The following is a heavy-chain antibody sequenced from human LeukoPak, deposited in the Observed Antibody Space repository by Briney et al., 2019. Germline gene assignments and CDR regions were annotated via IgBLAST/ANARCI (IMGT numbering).Heavy chain of an antibody. CDR3: AKSKVVVAAYYYYFGMDV. Sequence: AGSLRLSCAASGFTFSSYGMHWVRQAPGKGLEWVAIISYDGSYKQYADSVKGRFTITRDNYKNTLYLQMNSLRAEDTAVCYCAKSKVVVAAYYYYFGMDVWGQGPTVTVSS. V-gene: IGHV3-30*18. CDR2: ISYDGSYK. CDR1: GFTFSSYG. J-gene: IGHJ6*02. D-gene: IGHD2-15*01.